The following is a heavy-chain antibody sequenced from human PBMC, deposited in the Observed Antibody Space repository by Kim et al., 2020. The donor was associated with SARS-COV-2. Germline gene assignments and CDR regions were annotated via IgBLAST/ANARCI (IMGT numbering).Heavy chain of an antibody. J-gene: IGHJ6*02. Sequence: SETLSLTCTVSGGSISSSSYYWGWIRQPPGKGLEWIGSIYYSGSTYYNPSLKSRVTISVDTSKNQFSLKLSSVTAADTAVYYCAGGLYHCSGGSCRDYYGMDVWGQGTTVTVSS. V-gene: IGHV4-39*01. CDR3: AGGLYHCSGGSCRDYYGMDV. CDR1: GGSISSSSYY. CDR2: IYYSGST. D-gene: IGHD2-15*01.